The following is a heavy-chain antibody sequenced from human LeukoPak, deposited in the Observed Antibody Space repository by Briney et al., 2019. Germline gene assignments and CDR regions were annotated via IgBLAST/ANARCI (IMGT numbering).Heavy chain of an antibody. CDR3: AKSGYNRFDY. CDR2: ISGSGDTT. CDR1: GFTFSNYG. Sequence: GGTLRLSCAASGFTFSNYGMSWVRQAPGKGLEWVSTISGSGDTTYYADSVKGRFTISRDNSKNTLYLQMNSLRAEDTAVYYCAKSGYNRFDYWGRGTLVTVSS. J-gene: IGHJ4*02. D-gene: IGHD5-24*01. V-gene: IGHV3-23*01.